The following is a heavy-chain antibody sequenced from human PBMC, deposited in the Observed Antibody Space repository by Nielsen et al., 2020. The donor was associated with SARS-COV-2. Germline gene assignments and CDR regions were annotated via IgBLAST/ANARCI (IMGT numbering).Heavy chain of an antibody. CDR1: GYTFTSYA. CDR3: AKSTRTGTYYGMDV. J-gene: IGHJ6*02. CDR2: ISASGGTT. V-gene: IGHV3-23*01. D-gene: IGHD2-2*01. Sequence: GGSLRLSCAASGYTFTSYAMSWVRQAPGKGLDWVSLISASGGTTYYADSVKGRFTISRDNSKNTLDLQINSLRAEDTAVYYCAKSTRTGTYYGMDVWGQGTTVTVSS.